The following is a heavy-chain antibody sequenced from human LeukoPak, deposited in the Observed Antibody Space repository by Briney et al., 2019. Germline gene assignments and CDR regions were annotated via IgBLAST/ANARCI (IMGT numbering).Heavy chain of an antibody. V-gene: IGHV3-48*02. J-gene: IGHJ4*02. D-gene: IGHD3-10*01. CDR1: GFTFSSYN. CDR2: ISPGSSTI. CDR3: ARYGSGTSYITNYFDY. Sequence: GGSLRLSCAASGFTFSSYNMNWVRQAPGKGLEWVSYISPGSSTIYYADSVKGRFTISRDNAKNSLYLQMKSLRDEDTAVYYCARYGSGTSYITNYFDYWGQGTLVTVSS.